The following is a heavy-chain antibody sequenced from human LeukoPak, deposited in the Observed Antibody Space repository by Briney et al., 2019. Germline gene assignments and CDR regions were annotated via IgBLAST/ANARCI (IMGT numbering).Heavy chain of an antibody. J-gene: IGHJ4*02. CDR1: GYTFTGYY. D-gene: IGHD6-13*01. CDR2: INPNSGGT. CDR3: ARAGIAAPVLVW. V-gene: IGHV1-2*04. Sequence: ASVKVSCKASGYTFTGYYMHWVRQAPGQGLEWMGWINPNSGGTNYAQKFQGWVTMTRDTSTSTAYMELRSLRSDDTAVYYCARAGIAAPVLVWWGQGTLVTVSS.